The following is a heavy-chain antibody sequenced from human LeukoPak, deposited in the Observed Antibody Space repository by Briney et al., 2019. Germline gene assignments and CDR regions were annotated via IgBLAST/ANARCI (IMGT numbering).Heavy chain of an antibody. V-gene: IGHV6-1*01. CDR1: GDSVSSNSAA. CDR3: ARDLLGYCSGGSCPNDAFDI. Sequence: SQTLSLTCALSGDSVSSNSAAWNWIRQSPSRGLGWLGRTYYRSKWYNDYAVSVKSRITINPDTSKNQFSLQLNSVTPEDTAVYYCARDLLGYCSGGSCPNDAFDIWGQGTMVTVSS. CDR2: TYYRSKWYN. D-gene: IGHD2-15*01. J-gene: IGHJ3*02.